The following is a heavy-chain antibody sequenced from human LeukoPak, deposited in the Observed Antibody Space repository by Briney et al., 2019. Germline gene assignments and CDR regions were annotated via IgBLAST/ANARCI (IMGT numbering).Heavy chain of an antibody. D-gene: IGHD3-22*01. V-gene: IGHV1-2*02. CDR3: ARESPTSYDSSGYYLDY. CDR2: INPNSGGT. Sequence: GASVKVSCKASGYTLTGYYMHWVRQAPGQGLEWMGWINPNSGGTNYAQKFQGRVTMTRDTSISTAYMELSRLRSDDTAVYYCARESPTSYDSSGYYLDYWGQGTLVTVSS. CDR1: GYTLTGYY. J-gene: IGHJ4*02.